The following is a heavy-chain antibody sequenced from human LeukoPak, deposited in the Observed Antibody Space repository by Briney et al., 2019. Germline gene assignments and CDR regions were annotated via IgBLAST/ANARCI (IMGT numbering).Heavy chain of an antibody. D-gene: IGHD3-22*01. Sequence: SETLSLTCAVYGGSFSGYYWSWIRQPPGKGLEWIGEINHSGSTNYNPPLKSRVTISVDTSKNQFSLKLSSVTAADTAVYYCARVGMIVVPLDAFDIWGQGTMVTVSS. CDR2: INHSGST. J-gene: IGHJ3*02. CDR3: ARVGMIVVPLDAFDI. CDR1: GGSFSGYY. V-gene: IGHV4-34*01.